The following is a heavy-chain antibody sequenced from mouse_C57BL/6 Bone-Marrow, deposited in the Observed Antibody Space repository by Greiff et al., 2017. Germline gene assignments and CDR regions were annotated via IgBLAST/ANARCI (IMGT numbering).Heavy chain of an antibody. Sequence: EVQLQESGPGLVKPSQSLSLTCSVTGYSITSGYYWNWIRQFPGNKLEWMGYISYDGSNNYNPSLKNRISLTRDTSKNQFFLKLNSVTTEDTATYYCASRWLLDYWGQGTTLTVSS. V-gene: IGHV3-6*01. CDR3: ASRWLLDY. CDR1: GYSITSGYY. D-gene: IGHD2-3*01. CDR2: ISYDGSN. J-gene: IGHJ2*01.